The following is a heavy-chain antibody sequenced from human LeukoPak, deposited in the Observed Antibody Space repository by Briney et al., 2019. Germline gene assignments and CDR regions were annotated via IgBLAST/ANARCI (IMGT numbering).Heavy chain of an antibody. CDR1: GFTFSSYD. Sequence: PGRSLRLSCAASGFTFSSYDMLWVRQAPGKGLVWVADISYDGSNKYYTDSVKGRFTSSRDNSKNTLYLQMNSLRAEDTAVYYCARDRYCSGGSCLGFDYWGQGTLVTVSS. D-gene: IGHD2-15*01. CDR2: ISYDGSNK. V-gene: IGHV3-30*04. CDR3: ARDRYCSGGSCLGFDY. J-gene: IGHJ4*02.